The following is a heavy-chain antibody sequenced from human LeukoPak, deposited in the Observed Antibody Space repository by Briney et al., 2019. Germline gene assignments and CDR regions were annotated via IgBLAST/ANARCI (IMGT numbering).Heavy chain of an antibody. J-gene: IGHJ4*02. CDR2: MYHSGTT. D-gene: IGHD1-26*01. CDR3: ARGLGWGATIFDY. CDR1: GGSITSYY. Sequence: KPSETLSLICTVSGGSITSYYWTWIRQPPGKGLEWIGYMYHSGTTSNNPSLKSQVTISVDTSKNQFSLKLRSVTAADTAVYYCARGLGWGATIFDYWGQGALVTVSS. V-gene: IGHV4-59*01.